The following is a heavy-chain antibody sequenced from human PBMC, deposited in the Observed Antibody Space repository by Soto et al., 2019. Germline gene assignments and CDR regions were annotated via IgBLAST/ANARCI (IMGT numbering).Heavy chain of an antibody. D-gene: IGHD2-2*02. V-gene: IGHV3-9*01. CDR1: GFTFDDYA. CDR3: AKASSERFPSPICSSTSCYNVGLVIWFDP. Sequence: EVQLVESGGGLVQPGRSLRLSCAASGFTFDDYAMHWVRQAPGKGLEWVSGISWNSGSIGYADSVKGRFTISRDNAKNSLYLQMNSLRAEDTALYYCAKASSERFPSPICSSTSCYNVGLVIWFDPWGQGTLVTVSS. CDR2: ISWNSGSI. J-gene: IGHJ5*02.